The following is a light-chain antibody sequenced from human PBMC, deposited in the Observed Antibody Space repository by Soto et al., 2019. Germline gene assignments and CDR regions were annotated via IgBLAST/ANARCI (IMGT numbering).Light chain of an antibody. V-gene: IGLV2-14*01. CDR1: SSDVGSYNY. J-gene: IGLJ2*01. Sequence: QSALTQRASVSGSPGQSITISCTGTSSDVGSYNYVSWYQQHPGKAPKLMIYGVTNRPSGVSNRFSGSKSGNTASLTISGLQAEDEADYYCSSYTSSSTLSVVFGGGTKVTVL. CDR2: GVT. CDR3: SSYTSSSTLSVV.